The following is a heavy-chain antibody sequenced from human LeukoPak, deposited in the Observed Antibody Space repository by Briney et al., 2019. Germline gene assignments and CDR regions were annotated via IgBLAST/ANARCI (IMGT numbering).Heavy chain of an antibody. V-gene: IGHV3-30-3*01. CDR2: ISYDGSNK. CDR3: ARPLRAMARQWLGPFDY. CDR1: GFTFNSYA. Sequence: GGSLRLSCAASGFTFNSYAMHWVRQAPGKGLEWVAVISYDGSNKYYADSVKGRFTISRDNSKNTLYLQMNSLRAEDTAVYYCARPLRAMARQWLGPFDYWGQGTLVTVSS. D-gene: IGHD6-19*01. J-gene: IGHJ4*02.